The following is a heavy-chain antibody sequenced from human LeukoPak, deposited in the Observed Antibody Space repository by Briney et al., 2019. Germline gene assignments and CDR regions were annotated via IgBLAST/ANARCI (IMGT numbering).Heavy chain of an antibody. D-gene: IGHD5-18*01. Sequence: GGSLRLSCADSGFSFSSYEMNWVRQAPGKGLEWVSYISSSGSTIYYADSVKGRFTISRDNAKNSLYLQMSSLRAEDTAVYYCARDRSYGSFNYWGQGTLVTVSS. CDR3: ARDRSYGSFNY. CDR1: GFSFSSYE. V-gene: IGHV3-48*03. J-gene: IGHJ4*02. CDR2: ISSSGSTI.